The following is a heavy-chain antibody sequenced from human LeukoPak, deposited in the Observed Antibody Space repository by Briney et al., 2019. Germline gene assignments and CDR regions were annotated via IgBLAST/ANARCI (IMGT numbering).Heavy chain of an antibody. V-gene: IGHV4-59*01. D-gene: IGHD3-22*01. J-gene: IGHJ4*02. CDR3: ARGVGSGYTDY. Sequence: SETLSLTCTVSGGSISNYYWTWIRQPPGKGLEWIGFISYSGNTNYNPSLKNRVTISLDTSKNQFSLKLISVTAADTAVYYCARGVGSGYTDYWGQGALVTVSS. CDR1: GGSISNYY. CDR2: ISYSGNT.